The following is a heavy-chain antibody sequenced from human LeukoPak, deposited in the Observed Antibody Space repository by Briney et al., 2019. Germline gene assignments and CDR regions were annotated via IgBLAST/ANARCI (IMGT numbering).Heavy chain of an antibody. V-gene: IGHV4-34*01. CDR2: IYHSGST. Sequence: SETLSLTCAVYGGSFSGYYWSWIRQPPGKGLEWIGEIYHSGSTNYNPSLKSRVTISVDKSKNQFSLKLSSVTAADTAVYYCAGDYGSGSYYNPRTPRYYYYGMDVWGQGTTVTVSS. J-gene: IGHJ6*02. CDR3: AGDYGSGSYYNPRTPRYYYYGMDV. D-gene: IGHD3-10*01. CDR1: GGSFSGYY.